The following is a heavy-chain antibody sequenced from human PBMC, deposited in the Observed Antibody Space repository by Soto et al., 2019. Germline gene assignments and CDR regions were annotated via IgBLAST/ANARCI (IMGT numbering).Heavy chain of an antibody. V-gene: IGHV1-24*01. J-gene: IGHJ4*02. CDR1: RYTLSEFT. CDR3: ARDLGGWPDY. CDR2: FNPGDGKT. D-gene: IGHD2-15*01. Sequence: GASVKVSCKVSRYTLSEFTMHWVRQAPGKGLEWMGVFNPGDGKTIYTQKFQGRFTLTRDTSPDTVYMEMSRLRSEDTAMYYCARDLGGWPDYWGQGTLVTVSS.